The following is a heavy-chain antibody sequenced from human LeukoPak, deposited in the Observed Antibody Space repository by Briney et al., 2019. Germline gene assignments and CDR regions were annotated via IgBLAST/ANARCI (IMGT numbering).Heavy chain of an antibody. CDR1: GFTFSSYA. CDR2: ISYDGSNK. Sequence: PGGSLRLSCAASGFTFSSYAMHWVRQAPGKGLEWVAVISYDGSNKYYADSVKGRFTISRDNSKNTLYLQLSSPRAEDTAVYYCATQPCSGGRCYLLHWGQGTLVTVSS. V-gene: IGHV3-30*04. D-gene: IGHD2-15*01. CDR3: ATQPCSGGRCYLLH. J-gene: IGHJ4*02.